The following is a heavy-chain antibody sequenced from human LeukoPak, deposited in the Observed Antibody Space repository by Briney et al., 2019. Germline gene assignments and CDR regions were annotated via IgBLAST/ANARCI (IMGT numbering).Heavy chain of an antibody. CDR1: GFTFSSYV. CDR3: ANRGVSYFYMDV. V-gene: IGHV3-23*01. CDR2: ISGGGGGT. D-gene: IGHD3-16*01. J-gene: IGHJ6*03. Sequence: GGSLRLSCAASGFTFSSYVMNCVRQAPGKGLEWVSAISGGGGGTYYADSVKGRFTISRDNSKNTLSLQMNSLRAEDTAVYFCANRGVSYFYMDVWGKGTTVTVSS.